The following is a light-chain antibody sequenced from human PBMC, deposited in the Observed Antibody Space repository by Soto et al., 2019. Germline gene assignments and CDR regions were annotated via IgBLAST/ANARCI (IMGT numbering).Light chain of an antibody. J-gene: IGKJ1*01. CDR2: KAS. Sequence: DIQMTQSPSTLSASVGDRVTITCRASQSISSWLAWYQQKPGKAPKLLIYKASSLESGVPSRFSGSGSGTEFTLTISSLQPADFATYYCQLAKTFGKGTKVEIK. CDR1: QSISSW. CDR3: QLAKT. V-gene: IGKV1-5*03.